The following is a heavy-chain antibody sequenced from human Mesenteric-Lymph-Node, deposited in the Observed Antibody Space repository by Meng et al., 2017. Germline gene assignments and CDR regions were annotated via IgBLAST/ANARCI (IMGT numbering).Heavy chain of an antibody. J-gene: IGHJ4*02. Sequence: GESLKISCATSGFTFGSYWMLWVRQVPGKGLVWVSRISPDGVSTTYADSVTGRFIISRDNSKNMLFLETNSPIVDDTGLYYCARVGDFWSGSIDYWGQGTLVTVSS. V-gene: IGHV3-74*01. CDR1: GFTFGSYW. CDR2: ISPDGVST. D-gene: IGHD3-3*01. CDR3: ARVGDFWSGSIDY.